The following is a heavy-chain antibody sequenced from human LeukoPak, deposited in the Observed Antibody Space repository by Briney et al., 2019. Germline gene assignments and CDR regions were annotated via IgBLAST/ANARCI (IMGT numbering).Heavy chain of an antibody. D-gene: IGHD1-26*01. J-gene: IGHJ3*02. CDR1: GDSFSSNSAA. V-gene: IGHV6-1*01. CDR3: ARGRWELLGDAFDI. CDR2: TYYRSKWYN. Sequence: SQTLSLTCALSGDSFSSNSAAWHWLRQSPSRGLEWLGRTYYRSKWYNDYAVSVKSRITINPDTSKNQFSLQLNSVTPEDTAVYYCARGRWELLGDAFDIWGQGTMVTVSS.